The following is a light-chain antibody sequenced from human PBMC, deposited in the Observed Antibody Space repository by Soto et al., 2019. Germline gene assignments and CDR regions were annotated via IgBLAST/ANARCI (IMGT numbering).Light chain of an antibody. V-gene: IGLV2-8*01. CDR3: QSYDSSLSGSV. CDR1: SSDVGRYNH. Sequence: QSALTQPPSASGSPGQSVTISCTGTSSDVGRYNHVSWYQQHPGKAPKLMIFDVNKRPSGVPDRFSGSKSGTSASLAITGLQAEDEADYYCQSYDSSLSGSVFGGGTKLTVL. J-gene: IGLJ2*01. CDR2: DVN.